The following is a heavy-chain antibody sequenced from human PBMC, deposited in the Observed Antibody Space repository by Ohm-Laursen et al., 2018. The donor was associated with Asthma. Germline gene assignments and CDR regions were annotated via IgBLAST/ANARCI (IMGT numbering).Heavy chain of an antibody. CDR2: LFYSGNT. Sequence: SDTLSLTCIVSGGSFSTSSRSYWGWIRQPPGKGLEWIGCLFYSGNTHYNPSLQSRLTISEDTSKNQVSLEVNSVTAADTAVYYCARDFYTSSPHPKSFGLWGQGTLVSVSS. CDR3: ARDFYTSSPHPKSFGL. D-gene: IGHD6-6*01. J-gene: IGHJ4*02. V-gene: IGHV4-39*02. CDR1: GGSFSTSSRSY.